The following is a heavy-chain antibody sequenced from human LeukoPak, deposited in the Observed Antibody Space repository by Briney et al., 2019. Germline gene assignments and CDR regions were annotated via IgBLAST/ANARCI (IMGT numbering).Heavy chain of an antibody. CDR1: GFTFMIYA. CDR2: ISSSSSYI. CDR3: ARGVGFGESYFDY. J-gene: IGHJ4*02. Sequence: PGGSLRLSCAASGFTFMIYAMNWVRQAPGKGLEWVSSISSSSSYIYYADSVKGRFTISRDNAKNSLYLQMNSLRAEDTAVYYCARGVGFGESYFDYWGQGTLVTVSS. V-gene: IGHV3-21*01. D-gene: IGHD3-10*01.